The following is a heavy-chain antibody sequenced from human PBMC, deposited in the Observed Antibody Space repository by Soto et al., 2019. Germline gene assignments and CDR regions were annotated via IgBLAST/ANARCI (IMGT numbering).Heavy chain of an antibody. V-gene: IGHV3-9*01. CDR3: AKDLQGYSNYGYYYYYMDV. CDR2: ISWNSGSI. J-gene: IGHJ6*03. D-gene: IGHD4-4*01. Sequence: GGSLRLSCAASGFTFDDYAMHWVRQAPGKGLEWVSGISWNSGSIGYADSVKGRFTISRDNAKNSLYLQMNSLRAEDTALYYCAKDLQGYSNYGYYYYYMDVWGKGTTVTVSS. CDR1: GFTFDDYA.